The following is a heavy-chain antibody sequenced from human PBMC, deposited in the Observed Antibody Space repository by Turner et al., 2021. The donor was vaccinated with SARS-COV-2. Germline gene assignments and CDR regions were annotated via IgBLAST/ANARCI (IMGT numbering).Heavy chain of an antibody. J-gene: IGHJ4*02. CDR3: ARELAGRFGGATEIDY. D-gene: IGHD1-26*01. Sequence: ELQLVESGGGLDKPGGSLRLPGAASVFTFSSYSMNWVRQGRGKGLEWVSCISSSSSYIYYADSVKGRFTISRDNDKNSQYLQMNSLRAEDTDVYYCARELAGRFGGATEIDYWGQGTLVTVSA. CDR2: ISSSSSYI. V-gene: IGHV3-21*01. CDR1: VFTFSSYS.